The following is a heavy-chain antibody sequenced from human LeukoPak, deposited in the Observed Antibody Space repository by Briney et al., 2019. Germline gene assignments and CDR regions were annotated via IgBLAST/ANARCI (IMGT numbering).Heavy chain of an antibody. J-gene: IGHJ4*02. CDR1: GFTLSNCP. Sequence: GGSLRLSCAASGFTLSNCPMGWVRQAPVKGLEWLSAIGEEKSGSWTKSADSVKGRFTISRDNSKNTLYLQMNSLRAEDTAVYYCAKDGRIVVVPAATVDYWGQGTLVTVSS. D-gene: IGHD2-2*01. CDR3: AKDGRIVVVPAATVDY. CDR2: IGEEKSGSWT. V-gene: IGHV3-23*01.